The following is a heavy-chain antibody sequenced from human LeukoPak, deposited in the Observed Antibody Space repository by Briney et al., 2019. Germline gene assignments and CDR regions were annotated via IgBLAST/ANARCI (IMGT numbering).Heavy chain of an antibody. CDR1: GFTFSSYA. CDR2: ISGSGGST. D-gene: IGHD6-13*01. CDR3: ASGDYSSSWYAGY. V-gene: IGHV3-23*01. J-gene: IGHJ4*02. Sequence: GGSLRLSCAASGFTFSSYAMSWVRQAPGKGLEWVSAISGSGGSTYYADSVKGRFTISRDNAKNSLYLQMNGLRAEDTAVYYCASGDYSSSWYAGYWGQGTLVTVSS.